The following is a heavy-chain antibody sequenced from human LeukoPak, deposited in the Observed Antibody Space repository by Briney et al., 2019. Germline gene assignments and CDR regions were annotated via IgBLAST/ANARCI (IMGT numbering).Heavy chain of an antibody. J-gene: IGHJ6*02. CDR2: INPNSGGT. V-gene: IGHV1-2*02. Sequence: ASVKVSCKASGYTFTGYYMHWVRQAPGQGLEWMGGINPNSGGTNYAQKFQGRVTMTRDTSISTAYMELSRLRSDDTAVCYCARALTRRYCSGGSCPYYYYGMDVWGQGTTVTVSS. CDR3: ARALTRRYCSGGSCPYYYYGMDV. D-gene: IGHD2-15*01. CDR1: GYTFTGYY.